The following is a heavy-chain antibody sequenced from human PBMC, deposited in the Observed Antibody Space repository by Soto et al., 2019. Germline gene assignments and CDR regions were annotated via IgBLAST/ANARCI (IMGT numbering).Heavy chain of an antibody. Sequence: EVQLVESGGGLVQPGGSLRLSCAASGFTFSTSDMHWVRQSTRKGLEWVSAIGAAGDTYYLGSVKGRFSISRENAKNSLYLQMNSLRAGDTAVYYCVRAADDSPYAMDVWGQGTTVTVSS. V-gene: IGHV3-13*01. J-gene: IGHJ6*02. CDR1: GFTFSTSD. CDR2: IGAAGDT. CDR3: VRAADDSPYAMDV. D-gene: IGHD3-22*01.